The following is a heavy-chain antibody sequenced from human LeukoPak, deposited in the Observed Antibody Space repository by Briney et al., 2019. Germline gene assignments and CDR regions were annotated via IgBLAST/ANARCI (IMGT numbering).Heavy chain of an antibody. Sequence: ASVKVSCKASGYTFTSYGISWVRQAPRQGLEWVGWMIAYNGNTNYAQKLQGRVTMSTDPSRSTAYMELRSLRSDDTAVYYCARGKLYSGYDFGWFDPWGQGTLVTVSS. J-gene: IGHJ5*02. V-gene: IGHV1-18*01. D-gene: IGHD5-12*01. CDR3: ARGKLYSGYDFGWFDP. CDR2: MIAYNGNT. CDR1: GYTFTSYG.